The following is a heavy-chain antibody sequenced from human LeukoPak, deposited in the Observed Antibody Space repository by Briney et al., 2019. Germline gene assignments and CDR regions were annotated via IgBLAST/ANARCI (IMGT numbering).Heavy chain of an antibody. Sequence: GESLKISCKGSGYGFSSYWIGWVRQMPGKGLEWMGIIYPGDSETRYSPTFQGQVTLSADKSISTAYLQWSSLRASDTAMYYCARHDQLGEQALSIIYWGQGTPVTVSP. CDR3: ARHDQLGEQALSIIY. J-gene: IGHJ4*02. D-gene: IGHD7-27*01. CDR1: GYGFSSYW. V-gene: IGHV5-51*01. CDR2: IYPGDSET.